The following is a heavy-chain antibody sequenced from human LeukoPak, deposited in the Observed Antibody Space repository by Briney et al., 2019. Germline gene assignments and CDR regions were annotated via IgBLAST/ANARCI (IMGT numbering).Heavy chain of an antibody. CDR2: INSDGSRT. CDR1: KFTFSIYA. D-gene: IGHD6-6*01. J-gene: IGHJ3*02. Sequence: GGSLRLSCSASKFTFSIYAMNWVRQAPGEGLVWVSRINSDGSRTTYADSVKGRFTISRDNAKNTLYLQMNSLRTGDTAVYYCRRPDMQYGNSLDGFDIWGQGTMVTVSS. CDR3: RRPDMQYGNSLDGFDI. V-gene: IGHV3-74*01.